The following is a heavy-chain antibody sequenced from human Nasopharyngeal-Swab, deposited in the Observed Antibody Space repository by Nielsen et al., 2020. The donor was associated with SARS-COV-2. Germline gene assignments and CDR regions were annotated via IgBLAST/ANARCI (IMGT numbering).Heavy chain of an antibody. CDR2: IYYSGST. J-gene: IGHJ6*03. Sequence: SETLSLTCTVSGGSISSSSYYWGWIRQPPGKGLEWIGSIYYSGSTYYNPSLKSRVTISVDTSKNQFSLKLSSVTAADMAVYYCARLTVLLWFGEPTYMDVWGKGTTVTVSS. CDR1: GGSISSSSYY. D-gene: IGHD3-10*01. CDR3: ARLTVLLWFGEPTYMDV. V-gene: IGHV4-39*01.